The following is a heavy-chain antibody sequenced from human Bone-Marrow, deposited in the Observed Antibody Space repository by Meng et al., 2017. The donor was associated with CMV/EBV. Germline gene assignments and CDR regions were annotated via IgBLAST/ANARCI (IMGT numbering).Heavy chain of an antibody. CDR2: IRYDGSNK. V-gene: IGHV3-30*02. CDR3: ARSGEAFWSGYYPPYYYYYYGMDV. CDR1: GFTFSSYG. D-gene: IGHD3-3*01. Sequence: GGSLRLSCAASGFTFSSYGMHWVRQAPGKGLEWVAFIRYDGSNKYYADSVKGRFTISRDNSKNTLYLQMNSLRAEDTAVYYCARSGEAFWSGYYPPYYYYYYGMDVWGQGTTVTVSS. J-gene: IGHJ6*02.